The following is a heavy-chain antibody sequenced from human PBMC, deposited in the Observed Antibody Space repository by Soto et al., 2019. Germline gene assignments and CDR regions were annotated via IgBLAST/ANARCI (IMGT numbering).Heavy chain of an antibody. CDR3: GRGVDDRDYAIDY. V-gene: IGHV3-33*01. Sequence: QVQLVESGGGVVQPGRSLRLSCAASGFTFSNNGMHWVRQAPGKGLEWVAVIWYDGSNEYFADSVKGRFTISRDNSKNTLFLQMDSLRAEDTAVYYCGRGVDDRDYAIDYWGQGTLVTVSS. CDR2: IWYDGSNE. J-gene: IGHJ4*02. D-gene: IGHD4-17*01. CDR1: GFTFSNNG.